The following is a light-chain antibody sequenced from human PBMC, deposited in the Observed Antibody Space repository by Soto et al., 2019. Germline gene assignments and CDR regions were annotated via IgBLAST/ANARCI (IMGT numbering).Light chain of an antibody. Sequence: IVMTQSPDSLAVSLGERATINCKSSQSVLYSSNNKNYLAWYQQKPGQPPKLLIYWASTRESGVPDRFSGSGSGTEFTLTISSLQAEDVAVYYCQQYYSTPLTFGARTKVEIK. CDR2: WAS. CDR3: QQYYSTPLT. J-gene: IGKJ4*01. V-gene: IGKV4-1*01. CDR1: QSVLYSSNNKNY.